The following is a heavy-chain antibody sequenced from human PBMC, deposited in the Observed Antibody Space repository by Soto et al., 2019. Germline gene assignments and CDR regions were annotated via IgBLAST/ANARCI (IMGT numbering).Heavy chain of an antibody. CDR3: ARDTVLYSYHLYTWFDP. J-gene: IGHJ5*02. D-gene: IGHD5-18*01. V-gene: IGHV4-4*02. Sequence: SETLSLTCAVSGDSISTSNWWSWVRQPPGKGLEWIGEIYHDGSTNYNPSLESRVTISLNKSQNRFSLRLTSVTAADTAVYYCARDTVLYSYHLYTWFDPWGQGTLVTVSS. CDR2: IYHDGST. CDR1: GDSISTSNW.